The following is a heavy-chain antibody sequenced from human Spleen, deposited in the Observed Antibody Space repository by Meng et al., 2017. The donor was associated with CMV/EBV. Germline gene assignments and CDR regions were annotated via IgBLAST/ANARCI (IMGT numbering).Heavy chain of an antibody. V-gene: IGHV3-21*01. Sequence: GGSLRLSCAASGFTFSSYSMNWVRQAPGKGLEWVSSISSSSSYIYYADSVKGRFTISRDNAKNSLYLQMNSLRAEDTAVYYCARISEAAYIYYYYGMDVWGQGTTVTVSS. CDR2: ISSSSSYI. CDR3: ARISEAAYIYYYYGMDV. J-gene: IGHJ6*02. CDR1: GFTFSSYS. D-gene: IGHD4-11*01.